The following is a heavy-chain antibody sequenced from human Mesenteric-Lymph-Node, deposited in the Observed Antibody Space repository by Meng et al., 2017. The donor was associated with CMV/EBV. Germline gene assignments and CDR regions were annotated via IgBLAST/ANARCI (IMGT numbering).Heavy chain of an antibody. D-gene: IGHD6-13*01. CDR2: ISIGGGST. J-gene: IGHJ2*01. CDR3: AKDGTYSTSWTYFDL. CDR1: GFTFSSSA. Sequence: SGFTFSSSAMSWVRQAPGKGLEWVSSISIGGGSTYYADSVKGRFTISGDNSKNTLYLQMNSLRAEDTAVYYCAKDGTYSTSWTYFDLWGRGTLVTVSS. V-gene: IGHV3-23*01.